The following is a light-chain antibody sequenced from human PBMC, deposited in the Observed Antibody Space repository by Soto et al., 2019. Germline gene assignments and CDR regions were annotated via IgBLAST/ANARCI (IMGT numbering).Light chain of an antibody. V-gene: IGKV1-39*01. CDR1: QSIKGY. CDR2: AAS. Sequence: DIQMTQSPSSLSASVGDRVTITCRASQSIKGYLSWYQQKPGKAPNLLIYAASSLQSGVPSRFSGSGSGTDFTLTISSLLPEDFATYFCQESHTSGTFGQGTKLE. J-gene: IGKJ2*01. CDR3: QESHTSGT.